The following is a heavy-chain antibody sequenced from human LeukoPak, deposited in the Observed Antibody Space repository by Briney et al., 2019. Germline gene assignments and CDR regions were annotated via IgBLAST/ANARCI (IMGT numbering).Heavy chain of an antibody. CDR3: ARDRESIAVAGSYYFDY. CDR2: INWNGGST. J-gene: IGHJ4*02. Sequence: WIRQPPGKGLEWVSGINWNGGSTDYADSVKGRFTISRDNAKNSLYLQMNSLRAEDTALYYCARDRESIAVAGSYYFDYWGQGTLVTVSS. D-gene: IGHD6-19*01. V-gene: IGHV3-20*03.